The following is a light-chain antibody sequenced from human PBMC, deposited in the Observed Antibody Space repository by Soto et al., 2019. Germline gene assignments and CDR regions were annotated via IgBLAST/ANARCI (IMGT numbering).Light chain of an antibody. V-gene: IGLV2-14*01. CDR3: SSYTSSNTLLYV. Sequence: QSALTQPASVSGSPGQSITISCTGTSSDVGGYNYVSWYQQYPGKAPKLMIYEVTNRPSGVSNRFSGSKSGNTASLTISGLQAEDEADYYCSSYTSSNTLLYVFGTGTKVTV. J-gene: IGLJ1*01. CDR2: EVT. CDR1: SSDVGGYNY.